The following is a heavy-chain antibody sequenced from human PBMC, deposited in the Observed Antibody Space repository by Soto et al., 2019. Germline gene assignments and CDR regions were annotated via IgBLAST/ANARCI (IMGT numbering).Heavy chain of an antibody. J-gene: IGHJ5*02. CDR3: ARQDLRGVTRNWFDP. CDR2: IYYSGST. CDR1: GGSISSSSYY. Sequence: QLQLQESGPGLVKPSETLSLTCTVSGGSISSSSYYWGWIRQPPGKGLEWIGSIYYSGSTYYNRSLKRRVTISVDTSKNQFSLKLSSVTAADTAVYYCARQDLRGVTRNWFDPWGQGTLVTVSS. D-gene: IGHD3-10*01. V-gene: IGHV4-39*01.